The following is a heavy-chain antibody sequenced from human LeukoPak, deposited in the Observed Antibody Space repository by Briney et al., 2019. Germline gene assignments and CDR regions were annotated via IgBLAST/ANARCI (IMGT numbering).Heavy chain of an antibody. V-gene: IGHV4-38-2*01. D-gene: IGHD2-2*02. CDR3: ARTSPLYCSSTSCYTGLDWFDP. CDR2: IYHSGST. CDR1: GYSISSGYY. J-gene: IGHJ5*02. Sequence: SETLSLTCAVSGYSISSGYYWGWIRQPPVKGLEWIGSIYHSGSTYYNPSLKSRVTISVDTSKNQFSLKLSSVTAADTAVYYCARTSPLYCSSTSCYTGLDWFDPWGQGTLVTVSS.